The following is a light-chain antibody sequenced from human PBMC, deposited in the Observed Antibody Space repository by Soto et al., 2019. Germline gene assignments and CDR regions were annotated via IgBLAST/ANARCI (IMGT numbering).Light chain of an antibody. Sequence: QSALTQPASVSGSPGQSITISCTGTSSDVGGSTYVSWYQQHPGKAPKLLIYDVSNRPSGVSNRFSGSKSGNTASLTISGLQAEDEADYYCSSYTSISTLYVFGTRTKLTVL. CDR1: SSDVGGSTY. CDR2: DVS. J-gene: IGLJ1*01. V-gene: IGLV2-14*01. CDR3: SSYTSISTLYV.